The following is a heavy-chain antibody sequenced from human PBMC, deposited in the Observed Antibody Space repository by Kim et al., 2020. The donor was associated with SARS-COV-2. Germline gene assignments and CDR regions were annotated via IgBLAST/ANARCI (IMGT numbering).Heavy chain of an antibody. Sequence: YYAASVKGRVTISSANAKNSVVLQMNSLRAEDTAVYYGGSFPVAAPGKGDSWGQGTLVTVSS. J-gene: IGHJ4*02. CDR3: GSFPVAAPGKGDS. V-gene: IGHV3-7*01. D-gene: IGHD6-13*01.